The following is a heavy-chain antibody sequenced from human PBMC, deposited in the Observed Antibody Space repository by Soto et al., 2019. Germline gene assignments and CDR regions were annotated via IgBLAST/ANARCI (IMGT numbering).Heavy chain of an antibody. CDR3: ARFAYYYDSSGYYENPIDY. J-gene: IGHJ4*02. CDR1: GFTVSSNY. CDR2: IYSGGST. V-gene: IGHV3-53*01. D-gene: IGHD3-22*01. Sequence: GESLKISCAASGFTVSSNYMSWVRQAPGKGLEWVSVIYSGGSTYYADSVKGRFTISRDNSKNTLYLQMNSLRAEDTAVYYCARFAYYYDSSGYYENPIDYWGQGTLVTVSS.